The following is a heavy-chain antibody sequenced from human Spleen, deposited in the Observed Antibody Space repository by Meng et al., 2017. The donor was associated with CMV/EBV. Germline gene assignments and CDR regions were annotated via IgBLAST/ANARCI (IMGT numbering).Heavy chain of an antibody. D-gene: IGHD6-13*01. Sequence: SETLSLTCTVSGGSISTYFWSWIRQPPGKGLEWIGNIYYSERTNYNPTLKSRVTITVDTSKNQFTRELTSVTTADTAVYYCARDVAAAYYFDYWGQGALVTVSS. CDR3: ARDVAAAYYFDY. V-gene: IGHV4-59*01. CDR2: IYYSERT. CDR1: GGSISTYF. J-gene: IGHJ4*02.